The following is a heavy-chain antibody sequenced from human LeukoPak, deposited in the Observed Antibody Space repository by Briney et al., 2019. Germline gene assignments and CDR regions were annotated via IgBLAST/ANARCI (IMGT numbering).Heavy chain of an antibody. Sequence: GGSLRLSCAASGFTFSSYGMSWVRQAPGKGLEWVSAISGSGGSTYYADSVKGRFTISRDNSKNTLYLQMNSLRAEDTAVYYCAKVGFDWSGVDYWGQGTLVTVSS. CDR2: ISGSGGST. CDR3: AKVGFDWSGVDY. D-gene: IGHD3-9*01. J-gene: IGHJ4*02. CDR1: GFTFSSYG. V-gene: IGHV3-23*01.